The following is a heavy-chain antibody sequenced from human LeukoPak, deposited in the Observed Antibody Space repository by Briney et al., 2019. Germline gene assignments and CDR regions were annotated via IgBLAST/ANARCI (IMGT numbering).Heavy chain of an antibody. CDR1: GGSISSSSYY. Sequence: PSETLSLTCTVSGGSISSSSYYWGWIRQPPGKGLEWIGSIYYSGSTYYNPSLKSRVTISVDKSKNQFSLKLGSVTAADTAVYYCARRTGYSYYFDYWGQGTLVTVSS. V-gene: IGHV4-39*07. CDR3: ARRTGYSYYFDY. CDR2: IYYSGST. D-gene: IGHD3/OR15-3a*01. J-gene: IGHJ4*02.